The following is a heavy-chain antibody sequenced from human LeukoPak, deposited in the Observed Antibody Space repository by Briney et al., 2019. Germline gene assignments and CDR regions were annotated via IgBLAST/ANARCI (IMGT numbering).Heavy chain of an antibody. D-gene: IGHD2-8*02. J-gene: IGHJ6*02. Sequence: GGSLRLSCAASGFTFNTYSMNWVRQAPGKGLEWVSYISTGSSTIYYADSVKGRFTISRDNAKNSLYLQMNSLRDEDTAMYYCAGGGVDGMDVWGQGTTVTVSS. CDR1: GFTFNTYS. CDR2: ISTGSSTI. CDR3: AGGGVDGMDV. V-gene: IGHV3-48*02.